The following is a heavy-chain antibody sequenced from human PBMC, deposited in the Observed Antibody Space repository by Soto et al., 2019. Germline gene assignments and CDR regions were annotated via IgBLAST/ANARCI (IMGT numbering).Heavy chain of an antibody. V-gene: IGHV4-4*02. CDR2: IYHSGST. Sequence: QVQLQESGPGLVKPSGTLSLTCAVSGGSISSSNWWSWVRQPPGKGLEWIGKIYHSGSTNYNPSLKSRVNISVDKSKTQFSLKLSSVTAADTAVYYCARVYMVRGTIIRYFDYWGQGTLVTVSS. CDR1: GGSISSSNW. D-gene: IGHD3-10*01. J-gene: IGHJ4*02. CDR3: ARVYMVRGTIIRYFDY.